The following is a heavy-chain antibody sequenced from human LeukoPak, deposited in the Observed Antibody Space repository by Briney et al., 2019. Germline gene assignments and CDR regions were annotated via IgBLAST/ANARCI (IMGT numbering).Heavy chain of an antibody. D-gene: IGHD3-9*01. CDR3: ARGGAFDILTGPDY. J-gene: IGHJ4*02. CDR2: ISSSSSYI. CDR1: GFTFSSYS. Sequence: GGSLRLSCAASGFTFSSYSMNWVRQAPGKGLEWASSISSSSSYIYYADSVKGRFTISRDNAKNSLYLQMNSLRAEDTAVYYCARGGAFDILTGPDYWGQGTLVTVSS. V-gene: IGHV3-21*01.